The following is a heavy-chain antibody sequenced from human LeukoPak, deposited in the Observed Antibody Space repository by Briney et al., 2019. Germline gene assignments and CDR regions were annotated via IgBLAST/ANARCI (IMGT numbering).Heavy chain of an antibody. CDR1: GGSISNNNYY. J-gene: IGHJ4*02. CDR2: IYYSGST. D-gene: IGHD3-3*01. Sequence: PSETLSLTCPSYGGSISNNNYYWGWIRQSPGKGLEWIGSIYYSGSTYYNPSLKSRVTISVDTSKNQFSLKLSSVTAADTAVYYCARQGGRYVEWLSPWYFDYWGQGTLVTVSS. V-gene: IGHV4-39*01. CDR3: ARQGGRYVEWLSPWYFDY.